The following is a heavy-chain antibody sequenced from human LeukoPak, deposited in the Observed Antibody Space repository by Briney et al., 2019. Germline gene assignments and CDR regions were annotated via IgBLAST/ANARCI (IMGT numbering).Heavy chain of an antibody. V-gene: IGHV3-15*01. Sequence: TGGSLRLSCAASGFTFSDAWMNWVRQTPGKGLEWVGRIQSKTHGGTTDFAPPVKDRFTISRDDSKSMLFLQMNSLKPEDTAVYYCAKAPGVGAATADFDYWGQGTLVTVSS. CDR2: IQSKTHGGTT. D-gene: IGHD2-15*01. J-gene: IGHJ4*02. CDR1: GFTFSDAW. CDR3: AKAPGVGAATADFDY.